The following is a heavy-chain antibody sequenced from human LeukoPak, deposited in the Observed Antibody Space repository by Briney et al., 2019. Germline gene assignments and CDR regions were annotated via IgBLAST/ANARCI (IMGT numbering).Heavy chain of an antibody. CDR1: RGSISSGDYY. J-gene: IGHJ5*02. D-gene: IGHD3-22*01. V-gene: IGHV4-30-4*01. Sequence: PSETLSVTCTFSRGSISSGDYYWSWIRQPPGRGLEWIGYTYYSGSTYYNPSLKSRATISVDTSKNQFSLKLTSVTAADTAVYYCARPYYYDSRIDPWGQGTLVTVSS. CDR3: ARPYYYDSRIDP. CDR2: TYYSGST.